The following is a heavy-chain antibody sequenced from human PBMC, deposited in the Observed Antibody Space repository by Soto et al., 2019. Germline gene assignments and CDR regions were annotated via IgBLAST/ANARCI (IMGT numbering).Heavy chain of an antibody. D-gene: IGHD2-2*01. CDR1: GGTFSSYA. CDR3: AILVEEDNVVVPAPYGLDV. J-gene: IGHJ6*02. V-gene: IGHV1-69*01. CDR2: IIPIFGTA. Sequence: QVQLVQSGAEVKKPGSSVKVSCKASGGTFSSYAISWVRQAPGQGLEWMGGIIPIFGTANYAQKFQGRVTITADESTSPADMELSSLRSEDTAVYYCAILVEEDNVVVPAPYGLDVWGQGPTVTVSS.